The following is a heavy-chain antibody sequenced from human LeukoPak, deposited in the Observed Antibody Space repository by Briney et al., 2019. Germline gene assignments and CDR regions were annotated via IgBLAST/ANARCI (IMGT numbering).Heavy chain of an antibody. CDR1: GYTFTSYD. CDR3: ARGSAGPNYYYYMDV. D-gene: IGHD1-14*01. Sequence: VASVKVSCKASGYTFTSYDINWVRQATGQGLEWMGWMNPNSGNTGYAQKFQGRVTITRNTSISTAYMELSSLRSEDTAVYYCARGSAGPNYYYYMDVWGKGTTVTVSS. V-gene: IGHV1-8*03. J-gene: IGHJ6*03. CDR2: MNPNSGNT.